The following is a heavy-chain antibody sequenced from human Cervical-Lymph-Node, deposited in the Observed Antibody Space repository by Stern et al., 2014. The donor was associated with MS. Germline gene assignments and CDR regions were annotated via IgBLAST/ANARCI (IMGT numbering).Heavy chain of an antibody. D-gene: IGHD6-13*01. CDR2: SFSNDEK. Sequence: QITLKESGPVLVKPTETLTLTCTVSGFSLTNARMGVSWLRQPPGKALEWLAHSFSNDEKSYSTYLKGRLTISKDTSKSQVVLTMTNMDPVDTATYYCARMMQHLAGDAFDIWGQGTVVTVSS. J-gene: IGHJ3*02. CDR1: GFSLTNARMG. V-gene: IGHV2-26*01. CDR3: ARMMQHLAGDAFDI.